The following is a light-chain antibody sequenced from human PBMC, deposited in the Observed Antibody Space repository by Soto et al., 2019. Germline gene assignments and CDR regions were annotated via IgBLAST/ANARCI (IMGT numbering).Light chain of an antibody. Sequence: EVVLTQSPVTLSLSPGERATLSCRASQSVSSYLAWYQQKPGQAPRLLIYDVSNRATGIPARFSGSGSGTDFTLTISSLQSEDFAVYYCQQYDNWPWTFGQGTKVDIK. CDR2: DVS. CDR1: QSVSSY. CDR3: QQYDNWPWT. J-gene: IGKJ1*01. V-gene: IGKV3-11*01.